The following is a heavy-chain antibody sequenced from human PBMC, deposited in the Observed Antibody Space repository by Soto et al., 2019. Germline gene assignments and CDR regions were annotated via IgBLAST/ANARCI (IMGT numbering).Heavy chain of an antibody. J-gene: IGHJ4*02. Sequence: QVQLVQSGAEVKKPGSSVKVSCKASGGTFSSYTISWVRQAPGQGLEWMGRIIAILGIANYAQKFQGRVTITADKSRGTAYTELSSLRSEDTDVYYCAREEYYYGSGAFFDYWGQGTLVTVSS. D-gene: IGHD3-10*01. V-gene: IGHV1-69*08. CDR1: GGTFSSYT. CDR2: IIAILGIA. CDR3: AREEYYYGSGAFFDY.